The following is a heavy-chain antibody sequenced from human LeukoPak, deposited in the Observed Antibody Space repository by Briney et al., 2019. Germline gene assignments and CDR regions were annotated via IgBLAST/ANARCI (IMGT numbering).Heavy chain of an antibody. D-gene: IGHD2-15*01. CDR1: GYSISSGYY. J-gene: IGHJ4*02. V-gene: IGHV4-38-2*02. Sequence: PSETLSLTCTVSGYSISSGYYWGWIRQPPGKGLEWIGEINHSGSTNYNPSLKSRVTISVDTSKNQFSLKLSSVTAADTAVYYCARGVVAAPTNFDYWGQGTLVTVSS. CDR2: INHSGST. CDR3: ARGVVAAPTNFDY.